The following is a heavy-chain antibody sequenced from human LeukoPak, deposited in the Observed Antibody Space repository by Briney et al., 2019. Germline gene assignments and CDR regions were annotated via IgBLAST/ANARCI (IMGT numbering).Heavy chain of an antibody. CDR1: GGSFSGYY. D-gene: IGHD4-17*01. J-gene: IGHJ4*02. CDR2: INHSGSA. CDR3: ARGQGTVATH. V-gene: IGHV4-34*01. Sequence: SETLSLTCAVSGGSFSGYYWTWIRQPPGKGLEWIGEINHSGSANYNPSLKSRVTISLDTSKNQFSLKLSSVTAADTAVYYCARGQGTVATHWGQGTLVTVSS.